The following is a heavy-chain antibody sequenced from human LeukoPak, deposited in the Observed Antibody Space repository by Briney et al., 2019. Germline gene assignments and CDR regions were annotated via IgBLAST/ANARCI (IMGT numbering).Heavy chain of an antibody. CDR3: ARHRDDYTGYDS. D-gene: IGHD4-4*01. J-gene: IGHJ4*02. CDR2: ISGSGGST. Sequence: PGGSLRLSCAASGFTFSSYAMSWVRQAPGKGLEWVSAISGSGGSTYYADSVKGRISISRDNFKNTLYLQMNSLRAEDTAVYYCARHRDDYTGYDSWGQGTLVTVSS. CDR1: GFTFSSYA. V-gene: IGHV3-23*01.